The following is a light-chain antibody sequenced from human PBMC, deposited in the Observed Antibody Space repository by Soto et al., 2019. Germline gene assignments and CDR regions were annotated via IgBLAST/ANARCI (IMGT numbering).Light chain of an antibody. J-gene: IGLJ2*01. CDR2: DVS. CDR1: ISDVGGYNY. Sequence: QSALTQPASVSGSPGQAITISCTGTISDVGGYNYVSWYQQHPGKAPKLMIYDVSNLPSGVSNRFSGSKSGNTASLTISGLQAEDEADYYCSSYTSSSTLYVVFVGGTKLTVL. CDR3: SSYTSSSTLYVV. V-gene: IGLV2-14*01.